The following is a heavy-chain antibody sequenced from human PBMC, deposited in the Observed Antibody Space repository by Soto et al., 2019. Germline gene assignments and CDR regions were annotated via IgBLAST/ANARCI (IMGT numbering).Heavy chain of an antibody. Sequence: QVQLVQSGAEGRKPGASVKVSCKASGYTFNNYFMHWVRQAPAQGLEWMGVITPSSGSTTYAQRFQGRLTMTRDTSTSTVYMELRSLRSEDTAVYFCARDLVPIWNYVGLAPGAQHWFDPWGQGTLVTVSS. CDR1: GYTFNNYF. D-gene: IGHD1-7*01. V-gene: IGHV1-46*02. J-gene: IGHJ5*02. CDR3: ARDLVPIWNYVGLAPGAQHWFDP. CDR2: ITPSSGST.